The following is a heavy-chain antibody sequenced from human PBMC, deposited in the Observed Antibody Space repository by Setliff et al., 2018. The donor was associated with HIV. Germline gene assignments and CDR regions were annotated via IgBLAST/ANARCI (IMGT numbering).Heavy chain of an antibody. D-gene: IGHD3-9*01. CDR1: GFTLSQYD. V-gene: IGHV3-23*01. CDR3: AKSHYDGLTGYYRDYFDY. CDR2: ISNTAGTI. Sequence: PGGSLRLSCEASGFTLSQYDMNWVRQAPGKGLEWLSYISNTAGTIYYADSVKGRFTISRDNSQNTLYLQMNSLRAEDTALYYCAKSHYDGLTGYYRDYFDYWGQGTLVTVSS. J-gene: IGHJ4*02.